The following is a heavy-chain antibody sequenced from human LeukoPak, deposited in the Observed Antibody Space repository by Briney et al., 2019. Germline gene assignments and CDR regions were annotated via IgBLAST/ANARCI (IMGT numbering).Heavy chain of an antibody. CDR2: INPNSGGT. D-gene: IGHD3-10*01. CDR1: GYTFTSYG. V-gene: IGHV1-2*02. CDR3: ARDPYGSGNYYFDY. Sequence: ASVKVSCKASGYTFTSYGISWVRQAPGLGLEWMGWINPNSGGTNYAQNFQGRVTMTRDTSISTAYMELSRLRSDDTAVYYCARDPYGSGNYYFDYWGQGTLVTVSS. J-gene: IGHJ4*02.